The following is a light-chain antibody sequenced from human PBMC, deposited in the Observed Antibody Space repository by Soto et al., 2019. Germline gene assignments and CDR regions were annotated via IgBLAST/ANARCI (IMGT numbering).Light chain of an antibody. V-gene: IGLV2-14*01. CDR3: SSYTSSSTLV. CDR2: EVS. Sequence: QSALTQPASESGSPGQSITISCTGTSSDVGGYTYVSWYQQHPRKAPKLIISEVSNRPSGVSHRFSGSKSGNTASLTISGLQAADEADYYCSSYTSSSTLVFGGGTKLTVL. CDR1: SSDVGGYTY. J-gene: IGLJ3*02.